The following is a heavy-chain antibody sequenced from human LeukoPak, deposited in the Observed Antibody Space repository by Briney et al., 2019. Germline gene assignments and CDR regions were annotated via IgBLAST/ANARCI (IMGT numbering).Heavy chain of an antibody. CDR2: INHSGST. J-gene: IGHJ4*02. D-gene: IGHD2-8*01. CDR3: ARGRGYCTNGVCYYYFDY. CDR1: GGSISSYY. Sequence: SETLSLTCTVSGGSISSYYWSWIRQPPGKGLEWIGEINHSGSTNYNPSLKSRVTISVDTSKNQFSLKLSSVTAADTAVYYCARGRGYCTNGVCYYYFDYWGQGTLVTVSS. V-gene: IGHV4-34*01.